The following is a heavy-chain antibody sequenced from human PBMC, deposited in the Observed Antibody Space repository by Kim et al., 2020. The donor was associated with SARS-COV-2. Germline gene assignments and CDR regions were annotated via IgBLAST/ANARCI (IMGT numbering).Heavy chain of an antibody. D-gene: IGHD5-12*01. V-gene: IGHV3-30*04. Sequence: GGSLRLSCAASGFTFSSYAMHWVRQAPGKGLEWVAVISYDGSNKYYADSVKGRFTISRDNSKNTLYLQMNSLRAEDTAVYYCARTRWLRVRGDFDYWGQGTLVTVSS. CDR3: ARTRWLRVRGDFDY. CDR1: GFTFSSYA. CDR2: ISYDGSNK. J-gene: IGHJ4*02.